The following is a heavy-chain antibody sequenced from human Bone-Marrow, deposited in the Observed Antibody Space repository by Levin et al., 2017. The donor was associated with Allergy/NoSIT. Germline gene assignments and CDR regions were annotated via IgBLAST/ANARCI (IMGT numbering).Heavy chain of an antibody. Sequence: GASVKVSCKASGGTFSSYAISWVRQAPGQGLEWMGGIIPIFGTANYAQKFQGRVTITADESTSTAYMELSSLRSEDTAVYYCATPLVLRVLEWLFRHNYYDYGMDVWGQGTTVTVSS. D-gene: IGHD3-3*01. CDR2: IIPIFGTA. CDR1: GGTFSSYA. V-gene: IGHV1-69*13. J-gene: IGHJ6*02. CDR3: ATPLVLRVLEWLFRHNYYDYGMDV.